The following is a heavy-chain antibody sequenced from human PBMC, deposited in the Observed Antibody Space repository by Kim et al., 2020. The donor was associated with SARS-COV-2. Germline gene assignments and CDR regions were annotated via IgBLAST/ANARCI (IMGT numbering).Heavy chain of an antibody. V-gene: IGHV3-30*04. Sequence: GGSLRLSCAASGFTFSSYAMHWVRQAPGKGLEWVAVISYDGSNKYYADSVKGRFTISRDNSKNTLYLQMNSLRAEDTAVYYCARGAGMTAIPLVAFYYGMDVWGQGTTVTVSS. CDR3: ARGAGMTAIPLVAFYYGMDV. D-gene: IGHD2-2*02. CDR1: GFTFSSYA. J-gene: IGHJ6*02. CDR2: ISYDGSNK.